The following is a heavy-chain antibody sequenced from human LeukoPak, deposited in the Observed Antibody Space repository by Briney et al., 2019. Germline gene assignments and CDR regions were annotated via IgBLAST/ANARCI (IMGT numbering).Heavy chain of an antibody. CDR3: ARVVTMVRGVDTLDY. CDR2: INPNSGGT. Sequence: ASVKLSCKASGYTFTGYYMNWVRQAPGQGLEWMGWINPNSGGTNYAQKFQGRVTMTRDTYISTAYIELSRLRSDDTAVYYCARVVTMVRGVDTLDYWGQGTLVTVSS. CDR1: GYTFTGYY. D-gene: IGHD3-10*01. J-gene: IGHJ4*02. V-gene: IGHV1-2*02.